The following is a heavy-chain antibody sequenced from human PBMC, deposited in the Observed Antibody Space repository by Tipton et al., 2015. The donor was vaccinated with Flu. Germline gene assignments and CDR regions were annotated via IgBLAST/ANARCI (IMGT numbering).Heavy chain of an antibody. D-gene: IGHD3-3*01. CDR3: TTAIGSITIFGDDAFDI. Sequence: SLRLSCAASGFTFSSYWMSWVRQAPGKGLEWVANIKQDGSEKYYVDSVKGRFTISRDNAKNSLYLQMNSLRAEDTAVYYCTTAIGSITIFGDDAFDIWGQGTMVTVSS. CDR2: IKQDGSEK. J-gene: IGHJ3*02. V-gene: IGHV3-7*01. CDR1: GFTFSSYW.